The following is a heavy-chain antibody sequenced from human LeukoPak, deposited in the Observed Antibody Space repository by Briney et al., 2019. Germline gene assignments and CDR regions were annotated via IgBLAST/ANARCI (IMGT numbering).Heavy chain of an antibody. CDR1: GYTFTTYG. Sequence: ASVKVSCKASGYTFTTYGISWVRQAPGQGLEWMGWINPYNGNTNYAQKLQGRVTMTTDTSTSTAYIELRSLRSGDMAVYYCAVTSGYCSSTSCSYFDYWGQGTLVTVSS. J-gene: IGHJ4*02. CDR2: INPYNGNT. V-gene: IGHV1-18*03. D-gene: IGHD2-2*01. CDR3: AVTSGYCSSTSCSYFDY.